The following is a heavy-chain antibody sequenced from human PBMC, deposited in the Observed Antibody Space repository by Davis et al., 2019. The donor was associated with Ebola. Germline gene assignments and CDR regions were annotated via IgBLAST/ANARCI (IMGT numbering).Heavy chain of an antibody. Sequence: SCAASGFTFSNAWMSWVRQAPGEGLEWVGRIKSKTAGGITDYAAPVKGRFTISRDDSKNTLYLQMNSLQTEDTAVYYCTTEFSLAAAGTSGYWGQGTLVTVSS. CDR3: TTEFSLAAAGTSGY. CDR2: IKSKTAGGIT. J-gene: IGHJ4*02. D-gene: IGHD6-13*01. CDR1: GFTFSNAW. V-gene: IGHV3-15*01.